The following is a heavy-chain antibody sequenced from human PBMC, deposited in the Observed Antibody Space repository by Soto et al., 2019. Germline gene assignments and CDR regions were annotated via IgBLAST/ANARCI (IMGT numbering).Heavy chain of an antibody. D-gene: IGHD3-9*01. Sequence: SETLSLTCTISCGSISVYYWSWIRQSPRQGLEWIGYVYDNGRPYYSPSLKSRVTISADTSKNQISLKLTSATAADTAVYYCARGVGSSPPRYWGRGTLVTVSS. CDR2: VYDNGRP. CDR3: ARGVGSSPPRY. CDR1: CGSISVYY. V-gene: IGHV4-59*01. J-gene: IGHJ4*02.